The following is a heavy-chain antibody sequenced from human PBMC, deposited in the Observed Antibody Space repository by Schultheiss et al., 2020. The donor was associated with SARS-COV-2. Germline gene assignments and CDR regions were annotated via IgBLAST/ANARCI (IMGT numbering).Heavy chain of an antibody. CDR1: GGSIASYY. Sequence: SETLSLTCTVSGGSIASYYWSWIRQPPGKGLEWIGEINHSGSTNYNPSLKSRVTISVDTSKNQFSLKLSSVTAADTAVYYCARSRIAARPTPARDYYYYGMDVWGQGTTVTVSS. CDR2: INHSGST. V-gene: IGHV4-59*12. CDR3: ARSRIAARPTPARDYYYYGMDV. D-gene: IGHD6-6*01. J-gene: IGHJ6*02.